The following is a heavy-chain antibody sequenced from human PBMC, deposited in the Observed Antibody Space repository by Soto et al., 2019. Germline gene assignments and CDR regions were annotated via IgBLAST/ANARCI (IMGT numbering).Heavy chain of an antibody. Sequence: QVQLVESGGGVVQPGRSLRLSCAASGFTFSSYAMHWVRQAPGKGLEWVAVISYDGSNKYYADSVKGRFTISRDNSKNTLYLHMNSLRAEDTAVYYCARDSSSWYYYYYGMDVWGQGTTVTVSS. V-gene: IGHV3-30-3*01. CDR3: ARDSSSWYYYYYGMDV. J-gene: IGHJ6*02. D-gene: IGHD6-13*01. CDR2: ISYDGSNK. CDR1: GFTFSSYA.